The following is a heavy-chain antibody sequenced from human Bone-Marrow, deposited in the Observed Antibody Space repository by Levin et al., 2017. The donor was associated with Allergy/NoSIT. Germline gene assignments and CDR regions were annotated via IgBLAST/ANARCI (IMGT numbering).Heavy chain of an antibody. D-gene: IGHD3-22*01. J-gene: IGHJ4*02. CDR1: GGSISSYY. V-gene: IGHV4-59*01. Sequence: SETLSLTCTVSGGSISSYYWSWIRQPPGKGLEWIGYIYYSGSTNYNPSLKSRVTISVDTSKNQFSLKLSSVTAADTAVYYCARVSGSIVVVDWGQGTLVTVSS. CDR2: IYYSGST. CDR3: ARVSGSIVVVD.